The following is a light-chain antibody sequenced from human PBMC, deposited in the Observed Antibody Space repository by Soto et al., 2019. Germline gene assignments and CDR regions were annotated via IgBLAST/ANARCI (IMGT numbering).Light chain of an antibody. CDR1: QSVSNNY. CDR3: QPYGSSPPYT. V-gene: IGKV3-20*01. J-gene: IGKJ2*01. CDR2: GSS. Sequence: EVVLTQSPDTLSLSPGERATLSCRASQSVSNNYFAWYQQKPGQAPRLLIFGSSDRATGVPDRFSGTGSGTDFTLTISRLEPEDFAVYYCQPYGSSPPYTFGQGTKLEIK.